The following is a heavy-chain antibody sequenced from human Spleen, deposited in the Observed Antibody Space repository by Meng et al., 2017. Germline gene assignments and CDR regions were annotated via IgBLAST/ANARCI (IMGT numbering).Heavy chain of an antibody. V-gene: IGHV3-74*01. D-gene: IGHD3-10*01. J-gene: IGHJ6*02. Sequence: GGSLRLSCAASGFSIRSYWMHWVRQAPGKGLVWVSRINSDGSSTNYADSVKGRFTISRDNAKNSLYLQMNSLRAEDTAVYYCARELHYYYYYGMDVWGQGTTVTVSS. CDR3: ARELHYYYYYGMDV. CDR1: GFSIRSYW. CDR2: INSDGSST.